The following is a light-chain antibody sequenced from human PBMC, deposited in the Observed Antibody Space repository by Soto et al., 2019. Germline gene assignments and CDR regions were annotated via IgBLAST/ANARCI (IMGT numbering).Light chain of an antibody. Sequence: EIVLTQSPATLSLSPGERATLSCRASQSVSSYLAWYQQKPGQAPRLLIYDASNRATGIPARFSGSGSGTDFTLTISSLEPEDFAVYYCQQRGNWPWTFGQGKKVEIK. CDR3: QQRGNWPWT. CDR1: QSVSSY. CDR2: DAS. V-gene: IGKV3-11*01. J-gene: IGKJ1*01.